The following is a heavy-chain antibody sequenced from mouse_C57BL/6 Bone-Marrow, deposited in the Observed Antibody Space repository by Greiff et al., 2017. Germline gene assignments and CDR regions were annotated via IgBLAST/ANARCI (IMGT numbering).Heavy chain of an antibody. J-gene: IGHJ1*03. Sequence: VQLQQSGAELVRPGASVKLSCTASGFNIKDDYMHWVKQRPEQGLEWIGWIDPENGDTESASKFQGKATIPADTSSNTAYLQLSSLTSEDTAVYYCTTGITTVVAGGGYWYFDVWGTGTTVTVSS. CDR3: TTGITTVVAGGGYWYFDV. CDR2: IDPENGDT. D-gene: IGHD1-1*01. V-gene: IGHV14-4*01. CDR1: GFNIKDDY.